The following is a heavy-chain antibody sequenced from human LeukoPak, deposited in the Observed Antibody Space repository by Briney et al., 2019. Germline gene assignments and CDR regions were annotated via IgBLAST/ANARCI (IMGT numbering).Heavy chain of an antibody. CDR3: ARDRSLGTVWFGPKRYYYFDY. J-gene: IGHJ4*02. V-gene: IGHV3-21*01. CDR2: ISSSSSYI. CDR1: GFTFSSYS. D-gene: IGHD3-10*01. Sequence: GSLRLSCAASGFTFSSYSMNWVRQAPGKGLEWVSSISSSSSYIYYADSVKGRFTISRDNAKNSLYLQMNSLRAEDTAVYYCARDRSLGTVWFGPKRYYYFDYWGQGTLVTVSS.